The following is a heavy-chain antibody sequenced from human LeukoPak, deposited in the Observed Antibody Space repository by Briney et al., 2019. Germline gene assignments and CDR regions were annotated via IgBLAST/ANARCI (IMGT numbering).Heavy chain of an antibody. Sequence: ASVKASCQASGYTFTGYYMHWVRQAPGQGLEWMGWINPNSGGTNYAQKFQGRVTMTRDTYISTAYMELSRLRSDDSAVYYCARVGATAGDYWGQGTLVTVSS. CDR2: INPNSGGT. CDR3: ARVGATAGDY. CDR1: GYTFTGYY. V-gene: IGHV1-2*02. J-gene: IGHJ4*02. D-gene: IGHD1-26*01.